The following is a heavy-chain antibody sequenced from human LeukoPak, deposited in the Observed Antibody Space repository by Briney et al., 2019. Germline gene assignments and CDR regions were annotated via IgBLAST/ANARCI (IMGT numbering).Heavy chain of an antibody. CDR2: ISGDGGST. J-gene: IGHJ4*02. V-gene: IGHV3-43*02. CDR3: ATSDFAAHFDY. CDR1: GFTFDDYA. D-gene: IGHD2/OR15-2a*01. Sequence: GGSLRLSCAASGFTFDDYAMHWVRQAPGKGLEWVSLISGDGGSTYYADSVKGRFTISRDNNKNSLYLQMNSLGTEDTALYYCATSDFAAHFDYWGQGTLVPVSS.